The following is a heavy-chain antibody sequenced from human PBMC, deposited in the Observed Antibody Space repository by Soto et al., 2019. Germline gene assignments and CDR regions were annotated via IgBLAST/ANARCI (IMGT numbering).Heavy chain of an antibody. CDR1: GFTFSDYY. Sequence: GSLRLSCAASGFTFSDYYMSWIRQAPGKGLEWVSYISSSSSYTNYADSVKGRFTISRDNAKNSLYLQMNSLRAEDTAVYYCARTDTAMVHYYGMDVWGQGTTVTVSS. J-gene: IGHJ6*02. D-gene: IGHD5-18*01. CDR2: ISSSSSYT. V-gene: IGHV3-11*06. CDR3: ARTDTAMVHYYGMDV.